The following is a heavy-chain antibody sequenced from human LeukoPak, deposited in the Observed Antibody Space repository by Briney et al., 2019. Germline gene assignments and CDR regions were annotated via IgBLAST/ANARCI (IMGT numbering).Heavy chain of an antibody. CDR3: ARVYGILNGAMTCDY. J-gene: IGHJ4*02. Sequence: SEALSLTCTVSGGSISSSSYYWGWIRQPPGKGLEWIGSIYYSGSTYYSPSLKSRVTISVDPSKNQFSLKLNSVTAVDTAVYYCARVYGILNGAMTCDYWGQGTLVTVSS. V-gene: IGHV4-39*07. CDR1: GGSISSSSYY. CDR2: IYYSGST. D-gene: IGHD3-9*01.